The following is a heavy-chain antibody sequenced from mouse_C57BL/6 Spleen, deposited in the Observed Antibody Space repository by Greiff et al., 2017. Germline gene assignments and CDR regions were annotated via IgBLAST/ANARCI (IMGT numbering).Heavy chain of an antibody. Sequence: VKLVESGPGLVQPSQSLSITCTVSGFSLTSYGVHWVRQSPGKGLEWLGVIWSGGSTDYNAAFISRLSISKDNSKSQVFFKMNSLQADDTAIYYCARNGLLRYFDVWGTGTTVTVSS. CDR3: ARNGLLRYFDV. V-gene: IGHV2-2*01. CDR1: GFSLTSYG. J-gene: IGHJ1*03. D-gene: IGHD1-1*01. CDR2: IWSGGST.